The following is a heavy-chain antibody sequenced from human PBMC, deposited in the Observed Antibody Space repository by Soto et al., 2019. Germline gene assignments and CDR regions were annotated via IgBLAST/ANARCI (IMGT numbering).Heavy chain of an antibody. CDR2: IIPIFGTA. CDR1: GDTFSSYA. D-gene: IGHD3-22*01. V-gene: IGHV1-69*01. Sequence: QVQLAQSGAEVKKPGSSVKVSCKASGDTFSSYAISWVRQAPGQGLEWMGGIIPIFGTANYAQKFQGRVTITADESTGTAYMELSSLRSEDTAVYYCARDGSGYRSRASPMDVWGQGTTVTVSS. CDR3: ARDGSGYRSRASPMDV. J-gene: IGHJ6*02.